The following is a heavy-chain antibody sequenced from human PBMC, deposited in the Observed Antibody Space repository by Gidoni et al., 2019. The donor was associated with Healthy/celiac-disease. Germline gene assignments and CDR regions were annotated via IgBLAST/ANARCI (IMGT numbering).Heavy chain of an antibody. CDR2: ISAYNGNT. J-gene: IGHJ4*02. V-gene: IGHV1-18*01. D-gene: IGHD2-2*02. CDR1: GYTCTSYG. CDR3: AREVDIVVVPAARPLDY. Sequence: QVQLVQSGAEVKKPGASVKVSCKASGYTCTSYGISWVRQAPGQGLEWMGWISAYNGNTNYAQKLQGRVTMTTDTSTSTAYMELRSLRSDDTAVYYCAREVDIVVVPAARPLDYWGQGTLVTVSS.